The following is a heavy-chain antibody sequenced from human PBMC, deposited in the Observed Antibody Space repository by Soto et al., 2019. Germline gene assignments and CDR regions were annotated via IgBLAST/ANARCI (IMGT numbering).Heavy chain of an antibody. J-gene: IGHJ4*02. CDR1: GYTFTGYY. V-gene: IGHV1-2*04. D-gene: IGHD3-10*01. CDR2: INPNSGGT. CDR3: ARAPEGSGSFFDY. Sequence: GASVKVSCKASGYTFTGYYMHWVRQAPGQGLEWMGWINPNSGGTNYAQKFQGWVTMTRDTSISTAYMELSRLRSDDTAVYYCARAPEGSGSFFDYWGQGTLVTVSS.